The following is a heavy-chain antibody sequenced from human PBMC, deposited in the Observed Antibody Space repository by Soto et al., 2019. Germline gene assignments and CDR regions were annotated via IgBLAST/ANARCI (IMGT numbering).Heavy chain of an antibody. CDR3: TRGGDPYKTGH. CDR2: IHYSGST. D-gene: IGHD2-21*01. J-gene: IGHJ4*02. CDR1: GGSVNNGTYY. Sequence: PSETMSLTCTVPGGSVNNGTYYWSWIRQPPGKGLEWIGFIHYSGSTNYNPSLKGRVTMSVDTSKNQFSLKLTSVNTADTAIYYCTRGGDPYKTGHWGQGTLVTVS. V-gene: IGHV4-61*01.